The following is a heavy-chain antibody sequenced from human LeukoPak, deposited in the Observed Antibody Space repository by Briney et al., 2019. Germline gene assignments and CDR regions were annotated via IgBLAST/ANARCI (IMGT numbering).Heavy chain of an antibody. CDR2: IYYSGST. J-gene: IGHJ3*02. Sequence: PSETLSLTCTVSGGSISSYYWSWIRQPPGKGLEWIGYIYYSGSTNYNPSLKSRVTISVDTSKNQFSLKLSSVTAADTAVYYCARDAPRIDAFDIWGQGTMVTVSS. D-gene: IGHD2-15*01. CDR3: ARDAPRIDAFDI. V-gene: IGHV4-59*01. CDR1: GGSISSYY.